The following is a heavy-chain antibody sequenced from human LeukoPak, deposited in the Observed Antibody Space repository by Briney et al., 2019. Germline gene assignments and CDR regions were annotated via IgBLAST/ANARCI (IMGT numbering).Heavy chain of an antibody. V-gene: IGHV7-4-1*02. CDR3: ARDAATIIFDH. Sequence: ASVKVSCKASGYTFTSYAMHWLRQAPGQGLEWMGWINANTGNPTYAQGFTGRFVFSLDTSVSTAYLQISSLKAEDTAVYYCARDAATIIFDHWGQGTLVTVSS. J-gene: IGHJ4*02. D-gene: IGHD5-24*01. CDR2: INANTGNP. CDR1: GYTFTSYA.